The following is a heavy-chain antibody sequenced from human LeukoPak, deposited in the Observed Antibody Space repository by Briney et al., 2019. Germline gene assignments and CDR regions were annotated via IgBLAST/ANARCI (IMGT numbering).Heavy chain of an antibody. CDR2: IDPSDSYT. CDR1: GYSFTSYW. J-gene: IGHJ4*02. D-gene: IGHD5-18*01. Sequence: GESLKISCKGPGYSFTSYWISWVRQMPGKGLEWMGRIDPSDSYTNYSPSFQGHVTVSADKSISTAYLQWSSLKASDTAMYYCARRGYSYGYAKLDYWGQGTLVTVSS. CDR3: ARRGYSYGYAKLDY. V-gene: IGHV5-10-1*01.